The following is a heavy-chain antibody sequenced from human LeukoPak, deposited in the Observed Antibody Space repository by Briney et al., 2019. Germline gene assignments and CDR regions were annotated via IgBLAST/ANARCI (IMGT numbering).Heavy chain of an antibody. J-gene: IGHJ1*01. CDR2: ISPYNGDT. CDR1: GYTFTSYG. CDR3: ARGTTRDILTGYYRDEYFQH. D-gene: IGHD3-9*01. V-gene: IGHV1-18*01. Sequence: ASVKVSCKASGYTFTSYGISWVRQAPGQGLEWMGLISPYNGDTRYAQRLQGRVTMSTDTSTSTAYMDLRSLRSDDTAVYYCARGTTRDILTGYYRDEYFQHWGQGTLVTVSS.